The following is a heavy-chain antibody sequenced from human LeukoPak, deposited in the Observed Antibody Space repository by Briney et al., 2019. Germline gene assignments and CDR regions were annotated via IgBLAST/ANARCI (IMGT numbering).Heavy chain of an antibody. D-gene: IGHD6-13*01. CDR3: AKDITSSSWYEGVGAFDI. V-gene: IGHV3-7*03. Sequence: PGGSLRLSCAASGFTFSDYWMTWVRQAPGKGLEWVANIKQDGGETYYVDSVKGRFTISRDNAKNSLYLQMNSLRAEDTALYYCAKDITSSSWYEGVGAFDIWGQGTMVTVSS. CDR1: GFTFSDYW. J-gene: IGHJ3*02. CDR2: IKQDGGET.